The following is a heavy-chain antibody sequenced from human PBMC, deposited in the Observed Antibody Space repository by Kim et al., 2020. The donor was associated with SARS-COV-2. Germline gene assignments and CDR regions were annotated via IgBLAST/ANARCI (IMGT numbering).Heavy chain of an antibody. Sequence: YADSVKGRFTISRDNSKNTLYLQMNSLRAEDTAVYYCAKDRRLWPLYSNYWGQGTLVTVSS. V-gene: IGHV3-23*01. CDR3: AKDRRLWPLYSNY. D-gene: IGHD5-18*01. J-gene: IGHJ4*02.